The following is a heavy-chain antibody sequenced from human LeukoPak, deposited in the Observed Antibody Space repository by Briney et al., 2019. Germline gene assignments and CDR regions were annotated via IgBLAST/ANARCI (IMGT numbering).Heavy chain of an antibody. CDR2: FDPEDGET. CDR3: ATIHAYCTNGVCYRVGDYFDY. V-gene: IGHV1-24*01. D-gene: IGHD2-8*01. J-gene: IGHJ4*02. CDR1: GYTLTELS. Sequence: ASVKVSCKVSGYTLTELSMHWVRQAPGKGLEWMGGFDPEDGETIYAQKFQGRVTMTEDTSTDTAYMELSSLRSEDTAVCYCATIHAYCTNGVCYRVGDYFDYWGQGTLVTVSS.